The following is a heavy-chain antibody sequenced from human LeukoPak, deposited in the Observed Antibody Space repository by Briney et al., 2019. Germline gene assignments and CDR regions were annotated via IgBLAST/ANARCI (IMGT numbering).Heavy chain of an antibody. CDR2: IIPIFGTA. V-gene: IGHV1-69*06. J-gene: IGHJ6*03. CDR3: ARTVDTAMVGLPYYYYYMDV. D-gene: IGHD5-18*01. Sequence: GASVKVSCKSSGGTFSSYAISWVRQAPGQGLEWMGGIIPIFGTANYAQKFQGRVTITADKSTSTAYMELSSLRSEDTAVYYCARTVDTAMVGLPYYYYYMDVWGKGTTVTVSS. CDR1: GGTFSSYA.